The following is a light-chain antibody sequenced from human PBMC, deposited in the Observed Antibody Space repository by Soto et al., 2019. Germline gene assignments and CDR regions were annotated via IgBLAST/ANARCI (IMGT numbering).Light chain of an antibody. CDR2: DAS. CDR3: QQYNNWPVT. J-gene: IGKJ3*01. V-gene: IGKV3-15*01. Sequence: EIVMTQSPATLSVSPGERATLSCRASQSVSSNLAWYQQKPGQAPRLLIYDASTRATGIPARFSGSGSGTEFTLTISSLQSEYFAVYYCQQYNNWPVTFGPATKVDIK. CDR1: QSVSSN.